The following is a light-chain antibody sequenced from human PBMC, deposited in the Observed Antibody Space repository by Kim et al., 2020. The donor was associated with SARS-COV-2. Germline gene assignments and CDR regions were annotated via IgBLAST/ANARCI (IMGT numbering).Light chain of an antibody. Sequence: PGERPTLSCRARQNGSSCYLAWYQLTPGQAPRLLIYGASSRATGIPDRFSGSGSGTDFTLTISRLEPEYFAVYFCQQYGSSPLFTFGPGTKVDI. CDR3: QQYGSSPLFT. V-gene: IGKV3-20*01. CDR2: GAS. CDR1: QNGSSCY. J-gene: IGKJ3*01.